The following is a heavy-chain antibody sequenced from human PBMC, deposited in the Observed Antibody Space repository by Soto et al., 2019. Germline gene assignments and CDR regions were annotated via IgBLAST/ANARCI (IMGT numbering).Heavy chain of an antibody. CDR3: GIGCAMGVDY. V-gene: IGHV3-74*01. D-gene: IGHD1-26*01. CDR2: IYFDGITT. Sequence: EVQLVESGGGVVQPGGSLRLSCTASGFTFNTHWMHWVRQAPGKGLVWVSRIYFDGITTNYADSVKGRLTVSRDNAKNTVYLHVNTLRDEDTAVYYFGIGCAMGVDYWGQGTLVTVSS. CDR1: GFTFNTHW. J-gene: IGHJ4*02.